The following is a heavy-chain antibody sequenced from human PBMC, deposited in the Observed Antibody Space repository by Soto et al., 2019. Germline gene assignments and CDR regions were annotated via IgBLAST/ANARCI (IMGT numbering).Heavy chain of an antibody. CDR2: IYPGDSDT. J-gene: IGHJ6*02. CDR3: ARHSCNFRYYYYDMDG. CDR1: GYTFTDYW. V-gene: IGHV5-51*01. D-gene: IGHD2-15*01. Sequence: RASLKISCKGSGYTFTDYWIGWVRQLPGKGLEWMGIIYPGDSDTGYSPSFQGHVTITVDKSTSTAYLQWNTLKASDTAMYYCARHSCNFRYYYYDMDGWGQGTTVTLSS.